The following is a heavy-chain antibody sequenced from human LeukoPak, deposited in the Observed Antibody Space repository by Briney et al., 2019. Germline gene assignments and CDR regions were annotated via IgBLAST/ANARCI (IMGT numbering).Heavy chain of an antibody. CDR1: GFTFSSYG. CDR3: AKDRSWELDY. Sequence: GGSLRLSCAASGFTFSSYGMHWVRQAPGKGLEWVAVISYDGSNKYYADSVKGRFTISRDNSKNTLYLQMNSLRAEDTAVYYCAKDRSWELDYWGQGTLVTVPS. CDR2: ISYDGSNK. V-gene: IGHV3-30*18. J-gene: IGHJ4*02. D-gene: IGHD1-26*01.